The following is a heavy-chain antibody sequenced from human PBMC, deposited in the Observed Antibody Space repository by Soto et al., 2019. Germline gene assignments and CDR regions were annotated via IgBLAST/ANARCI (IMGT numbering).Heavy chain of an antibody. D-gene: IGHD3-10*01. J-gene: IGHJ5*02. CDR2: SYYTGIT. V-gene: IGHV4-30-4*01. CDR3: ARGTLDTVSGYNWFDP. CDR1: GASVTSGDDY. Sequence: QVQLQESGPGLVEPSQTLSLTCTVSGASVTSGDDYWNWIRQPPGKGLEWIGYSYYTGITYYNPSLTSRFAPSVYAAKNQFSLELTSVTAADTAVYFCARGTLDTVSGYNWFDPWGQGTLVTVSS.